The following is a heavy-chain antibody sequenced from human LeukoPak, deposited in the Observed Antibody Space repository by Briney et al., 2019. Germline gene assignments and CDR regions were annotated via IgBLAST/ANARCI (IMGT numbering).Heavy chain of an antibody. V-gene: IGHV3-23*01. CDR1: GFTFSSYA. Sequence: PGGPLRLSCAASGFTFSSYAMSWVRQAPGKGLDWVSAISGSGGSPYYADPVKGRFTISRDNSKNTLYLQMNSLRAEDTAVYYCAKVLGFGSGSYYHAAFAIWGQGTMVTVSS. J-gene: IGHJ3*02. D-gene: IGHD3-10*01. CDR2: ISGSGGSP. CDR3: AKVLGFGSGSYYHAAFAI.